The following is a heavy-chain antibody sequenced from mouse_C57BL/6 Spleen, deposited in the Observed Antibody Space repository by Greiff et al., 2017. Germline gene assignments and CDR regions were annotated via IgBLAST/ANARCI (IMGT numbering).Heavy chain of an antibody. CDR3: ARGDGNIDY. CDR1: GYAFSSSW. V-gene: IGHV1-82*01. Sequence: VQRVESGPELVKPGASVKISCKASGYAFSSSWMNWVKQRPGKGLEWIGRIYPGDGDTNYNGKFKGKATLTADKSSSTAYMQLSSLTSEDSAVYFCARGDGNIDYWGQGTTLTVSS. J-gene: IGHJ2*01. CDR2: IYPGDGDT. D-gene: IGHD2-1*01.